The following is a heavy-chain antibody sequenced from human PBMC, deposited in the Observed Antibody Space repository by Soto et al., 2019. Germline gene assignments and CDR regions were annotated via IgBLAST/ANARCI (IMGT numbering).Heavy chain of an antibody. D-gene: IGHD3-3*01. V-gene: IGHV2-5*02. CDR3: APRVLRTVFGLVTTTAIYFDF. CDR2: IYWDDDK. CDR1: GFSLTTSGVG. Sequence: QITLNESGPTQVNPRQTLTLTCTFSGFSLTTSGVGVGWNRQSPGKTPEWLALIYWDDDKRYSPSLKSRLTITKDTSNNQVVLTMADLDPADTTTYYCAPRVLRTVFGLVTTTAIYFDFWGQGTPVAVSS. J-gene: IGHJ4*02.